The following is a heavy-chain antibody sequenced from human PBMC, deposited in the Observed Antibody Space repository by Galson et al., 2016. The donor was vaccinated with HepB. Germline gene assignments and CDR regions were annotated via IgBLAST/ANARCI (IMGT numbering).Heavy chain of an antibody. CDR1: GFTFTTYE. Sequence: SLRLSCAASGFTFTTYEMTWVRQAPGEGLEWISYISSYGSTIYYADSVKGRFTISRDNAENSLYLQMNSLRAEDTAVYYCARVRWLEPLDYWGQGTLVTVSS. V-gene: IGHV3-48*03. CDR3: ARVRWLEPLDY. J-gene: IGHJ4*02. D-gene: IGHD6-19*01. CDR2: ISSYGSTI.